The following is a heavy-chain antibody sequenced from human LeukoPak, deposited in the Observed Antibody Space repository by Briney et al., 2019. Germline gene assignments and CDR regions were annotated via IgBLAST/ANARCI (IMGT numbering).Heavy chain of an antibody. D-gene: IGHD3-10*01. CDR3: ARGRITMVRGVLYYYYYGMDV. Sequence: SETLSLTCTVGGGSLSGHYWSWIRQPPGKGLEWIGEINHSGSTNYNPSLKSRVTISVDTSKNQFSLKLSSVTAADTAVYYCARGRITMVRGVLYYYYYGMDVWGQGTTVTVSS. V-gene: IGHV4-34*01. CDR1: GGSLSGHY. CDR2: INHSGST. J-gene: IGHJ6*02.